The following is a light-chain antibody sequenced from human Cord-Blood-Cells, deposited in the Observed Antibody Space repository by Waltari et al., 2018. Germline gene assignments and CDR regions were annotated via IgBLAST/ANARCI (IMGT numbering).Light chain of an antibody. CDR2: GAS. CDR3: QQYNNWPMYP. V-gene: IGKV3-15*01. J-gene: IGKJ2*01. CDR1: QSVSSN. Sequence: EIVMTQSPATLSVSPGERATLSCRASQSVSSNLAWYQQKPGQAPRLLIYGASTRATGIPARCSGSGSGTEFTLTIRSLQSEDFAVYYCQQYNNWPMYPFGQGTKLEIK.